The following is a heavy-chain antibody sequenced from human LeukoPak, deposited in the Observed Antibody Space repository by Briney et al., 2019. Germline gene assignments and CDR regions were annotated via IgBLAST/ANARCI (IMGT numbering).Heavy chain of an antibody. J-gene: IGHJ4*01. Sequence: GGSLRLSCAASGFTFRSYSMNWVRQAPGKGLEWVSSIRSSSSYIYYADSVKGRFTISRDNAKNSLYLQMNSLRTEDTAVDYCARVTNDYGDYVFDYWGHGTLVTVSS. CDR1: GFTFRSYS. D-gene: IGHD4-17*01. CDR3: ARVTNDYGDYVFDY. CDR2: IRSSSSYI. V-gene: IGHV3-21*01.